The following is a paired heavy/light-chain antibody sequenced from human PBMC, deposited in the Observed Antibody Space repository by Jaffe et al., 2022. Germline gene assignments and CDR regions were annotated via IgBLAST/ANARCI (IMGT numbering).Heavy chain of an antibody. CDR3: ASHHGSGSYYYYYYYMDV. D-gene: IGHD3-10*01. J-gene: IGHJ6*03. CDR2: IYSGGST. Sequence: EVQLVETGGGLIQPGGSLRLSCAASGFTVSSNYMSWVRQAPGKGLEWVSVIYSGGSTYYADSVKGRFTISRDNSKNTLYLQMNSLRAEDTAVYYCASHHGSGSYYYYYYYMDVWGKGTTVTVSS. V-gene: IGHV3-53*02. CDR1: GFTVSSNY.
Light chain of an antibody. CDR3: QVWDSSSDHPFWV. Sequence: SYVLTQPPSVSVAPGKTARITCGGNNIGSKSVHWYQQKPGQAPVLVIYYDSDRPSGIPERFSGSNSGNTATLTISRVEAGDEADYYCQVWDSSSDHPFWVFGGGTKLTVL. CDR1: NIGSKS. CDR2: YDS. V-gene: IGLV3-21*04. J-gene: IGLJ3*02.